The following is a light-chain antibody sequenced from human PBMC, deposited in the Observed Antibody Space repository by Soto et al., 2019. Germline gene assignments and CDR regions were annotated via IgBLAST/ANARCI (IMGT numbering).Light chain of an antibody. V-gene: IGLV1-44*01. Sequence: QPVLIKPPSASGAPGQKVTISCSGSISNIGSHSVNWYQQLPGAAPKVVVFANNERASGVPDRISGSKSGASASLAISGLQSEDEADYYCASWDDSLNGHLVFGGGTKVTVL. CDR2: ANN. CDR3: ASWDDSLNGHLV. J-gene: IGLJ2*01. CDR1: ISNIGSHS.